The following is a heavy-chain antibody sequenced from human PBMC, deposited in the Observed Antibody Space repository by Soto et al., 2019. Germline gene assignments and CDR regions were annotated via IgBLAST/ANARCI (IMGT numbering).Heavy chain of an antibody. CDR1: GFTLRTYT. Sequence: GGSLRLSCAASGFTLRTYTMNWVRQVPGKGLEWVASISSGSSDTWYADSVKGRFIISRDNAQNSLFLQMNTLRPEDTAMYYCARVAYWGPGTQVTVSS. J-gene: IGHJ4*02. CDR3: ARVAY. V-gene: IGHV3-21*01. CDR2: ISSGSSDT.